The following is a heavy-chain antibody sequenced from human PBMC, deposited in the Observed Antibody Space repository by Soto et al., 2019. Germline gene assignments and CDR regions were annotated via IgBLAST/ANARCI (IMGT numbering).Heavy chain of an antibody. Sequence: QVQLVQSGAEVKRPGASVKVSCKASGYTLLNYDVAWVRRAPGQGLEWLGWISISKGKTYYEQRLQGRVTKTTDTATSTAYMEVTSLRSEDTAVYVCGRKGYIGNFGLDVWGQGTTVTVSS. CDR1: GYTLLNYD. CDR2: ISISKGKT. D-gene: IGHD5-12*01. V-gene: IGHV1-18*01. J-gene: IGHJ6*02. CDR3: GRKGYIGNFGLDV.